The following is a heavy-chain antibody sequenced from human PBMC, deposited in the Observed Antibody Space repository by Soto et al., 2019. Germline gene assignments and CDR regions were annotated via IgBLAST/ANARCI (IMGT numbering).Heavy chain of an antibody. Sequence: VGSLRLSGAASGFTFSSYAMSWVRQAPGKGLEWVSAISGGGGSTYYADSVKGRFTISRDNSKNTLYLQMNSLRAEDTAVYYCAKIYGGIFDYWGQGTLVTVSS. D-gene: IGHD4-17*01. V-gene: IGHV3-23*01. CDR1: GFTFSSYA. CDR3: AKIYGGIFDY. J-gene: IGHJ4*02. CDR2: ISGGGGST.